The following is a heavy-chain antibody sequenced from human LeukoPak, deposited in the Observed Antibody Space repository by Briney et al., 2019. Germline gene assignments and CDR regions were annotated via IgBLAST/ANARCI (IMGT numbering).Heavy chain of an antibody. D-gene: IGHD6-19*01. Sequence: PSETLSLTCAVSGGSISSGGYYWSWIRQPPGKGLEWIGEINHSGSTNYNPSLKSRVTISVDTSKNQFSLKLSSVTAADTAVYYCARGSRYPVAGKTVGRYYYYGMDVWGQGTTVTVSS. CDR3: ARGSRYPVAGKTVGRYYYYGMDV. V-gene: IGHV4-34*01. J-gene: IGHJ6*02. CDR1: GGSISSGGYY. CDR2: INHSGST.